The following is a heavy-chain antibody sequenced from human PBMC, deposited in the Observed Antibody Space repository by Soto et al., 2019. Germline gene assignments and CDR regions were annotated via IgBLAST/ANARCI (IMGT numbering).Heavy chain of an antibody. CDR1: GGAISSSKW. J-gene: IGHJ4*02. D-gene: IGHD6-13*01. CDR2: IYQSGST. CDR3: ARASATIAAAAIFDS. Sequence: SETLSLTCAVSGGAISSSKWWSWVRQPPGKGLEWIGEIYQSGSTNYNPSLESRVRMSVDKSRNQFSLKLTSVSAADTAVYYCARASATIAAAAIFDSWGRGTLVTV. V-gene: IGHV4-4*02.